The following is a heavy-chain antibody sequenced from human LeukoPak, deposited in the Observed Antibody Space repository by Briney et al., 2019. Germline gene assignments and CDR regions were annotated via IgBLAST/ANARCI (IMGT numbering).Heavy chain of an antibody. V-gene: IGHV4-59*01. CDR3: ARRIRGWYVPLTSYYYYYGMDV. D-gene: IGHD6-19*01. CDR2: IYYSGST. J-gene: IGHJ6*02. CDR1: GGSISSYY. Sequence: SETLSLTCTVSGGSISSYYWSWIRQPPGKGLEWIGYIYYSGSTNYNPSLKSRVTISVDTSKNQFSLKLSSVTAADTAVYYCARRIRGWYVPLTSYYYYYGMDVWGQGTTVTVSS.